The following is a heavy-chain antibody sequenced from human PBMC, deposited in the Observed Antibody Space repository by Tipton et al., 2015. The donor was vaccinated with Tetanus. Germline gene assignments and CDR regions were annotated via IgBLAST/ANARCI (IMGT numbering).Heavy chain of an antibody. J-gene: IGHJ5*02. CDR3: ASSHYDFWSGYLNWFDP. CDR2: VYSSGST. D-gene: IGHD3-3*01. Sequence: GLVKPSETLSLTCTVSGGSINPYYWSWIRQPPGKGLEWIGNVYSSGSTYYNPSLKSRVTISVDTSKNQFSLKLSSVTAADTAVYYCASSHYDFWSGYLNWFDPWGQGTLVTVSS. CDR1: GGSINPYY. V-gene: IGHV4-59*08.